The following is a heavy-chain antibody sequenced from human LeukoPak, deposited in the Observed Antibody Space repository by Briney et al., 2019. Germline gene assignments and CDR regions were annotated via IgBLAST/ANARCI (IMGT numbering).Heavy chain of an antibody. V-gene: IGHV4-31*03. CDR2: IYYSGST. Sequence: TXSGGSISSGGYYWGWLRQHPGKGLEWIGYIYYSGSTYYNPSLKSRVTISVDTSKNQFSLKLSSVTAADTAVYYCASRTQVGDHWGQGTLVTVSS. D-gene: IGHD1-7*01. CDR1: GGSISSGGYY. J-gene: IGHJ4*02. CDR3: ASRTQVGDH.